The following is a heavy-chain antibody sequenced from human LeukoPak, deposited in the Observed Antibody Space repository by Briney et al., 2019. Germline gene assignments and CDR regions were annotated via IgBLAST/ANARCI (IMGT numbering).Heavy chain of an antibody. Sequence: GGSLRLSCTGSGFTFMTYAFSCVRQAPGKGLEWVSATGSNGVTYYAASVKGRFTISRDNSKNALYLQMNGLRADDTAVYYCGIRDTSDYYLFWGQGTLVTVSS. J-gene: IGHJ4*02. CDR2: TGSNGVT. CDR1: GFTFMTYA. D-gene: IGHD3-22*01. V-gene: IGHV3-23*01. CDR3: GIRDTSDYYLF.